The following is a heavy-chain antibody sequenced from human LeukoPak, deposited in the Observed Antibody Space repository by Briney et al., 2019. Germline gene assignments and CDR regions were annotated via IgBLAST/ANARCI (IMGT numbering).Heavy chain of an antibody. CDR1: GFTFSSYW. Sequence: PGGSLRLSCAASGFTFSSYWMSWVRQAPGEGLQWVANIKQDGSEKYYVDSVKGRFTMPRDNAKNLLYLQMNSLRAEDTAVYYCAKVCHYYDSSFDYWGQGTLVTVSS. J-gene: IGHJ4*02. D-gene: IGHD3-22*01. CDR2: IKQDGSEK. CDR3: AKVCHYYDSSFDY. V-gene: IGHV3-7*01.